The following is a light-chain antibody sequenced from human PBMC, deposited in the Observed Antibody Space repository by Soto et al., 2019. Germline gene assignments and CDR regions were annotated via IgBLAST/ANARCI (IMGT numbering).Light chain of an antibody. CDR1: SSDVGGYNY. V-gene: IGLV2-14*03. Sequence: QSALTQPASVSGSPGQSITISCTGTSSDVGGYNYVSWYQQHPGKAPKVMIYEVTNRPSGVPNRFSGSKSGNTASPTISGLQAEDEADYYCSSYTSSSTPYVFGTGTKVTVL. CDR2: EVT. J-gene: IGLJ1*01. CDR3: SSYTSSSTPYV.